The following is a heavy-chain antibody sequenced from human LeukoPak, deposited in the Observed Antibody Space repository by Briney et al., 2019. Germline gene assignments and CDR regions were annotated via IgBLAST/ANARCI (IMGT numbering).Heavy chain of an antibody. CDR3: ARGITIFGVVNNWFDP. Sequence: PSETLSLTCTVSGGSISSSSYYWGWIRQPPGKGLEWIGTIYYSGSTYYNPSLKSRVTISVDTSKNQFSLKLSSVTAADTAVYCCARGITIFGVVNNWFDPWGQGTLVTVSS. CDR1: GGSISSSSYY. V-gene: IGHV4-39*01. J-gene: IGHJ5*02. CDR2: IYYSGST. D-gene: IGHD3-3*01.